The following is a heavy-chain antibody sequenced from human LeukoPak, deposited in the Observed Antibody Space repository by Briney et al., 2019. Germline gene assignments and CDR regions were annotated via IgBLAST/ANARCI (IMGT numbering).Heavy chain of an antibody. V-gene: IGHV3-64*01. CDR3: ARAQTGATSYYFDD. CDR2: IHGNGGNT. D-gene: IGHD1-7*01. Sequence: GGSLRLSCAAPGFPFSGYAMYWVRQAPGKGLEFVSGIHGNGGNTLYANSVKGRFTISRDNSKNTLYLQMGSLRGEDMAVYYCARAQTGATSYYFDDWGQGTLVTVSS. CDR1: GFPFSGYA. J-gene: IGHJ4*02.